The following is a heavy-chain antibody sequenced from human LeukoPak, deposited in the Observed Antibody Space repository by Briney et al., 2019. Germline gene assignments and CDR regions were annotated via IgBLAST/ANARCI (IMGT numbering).Heavy chain of an antibody. CDR3: ARDWTGYFDY. CDR2: ISYDGSNK. J-gene: IGHJ4*02. V-gene: IGHV3-30-3*01. D-gene: IGHD3/OR15-3a*01. CDR1: GFTFSNYA. Sequence: GGSLRLSCAASGFTFSNYAIHWVRQAPGKGLEWVAFISYDGSNKYYADSMKGRFTISRDNSMNTLYLQMNSLRAEDTAVYFCARDWTGYFDYWGQGTLVTVSS.